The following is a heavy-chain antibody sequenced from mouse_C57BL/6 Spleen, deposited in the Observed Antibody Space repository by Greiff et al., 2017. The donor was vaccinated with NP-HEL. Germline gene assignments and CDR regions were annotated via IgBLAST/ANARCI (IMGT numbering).Heavy chain of an antibody. V-gene: IGHV3-6*01. CDR1: GYSITSGYY. CDR2: IRYDGST. Sequence: EVQLQESGPGLVKPSQSLSLTCSVTGYSITSGYYWNWIRQFPGNTLEWMGYIRYDGSTNYNPSLKNRISITRDTSKNQFFLKLNSVTTEDTATYYCARDAGYYFDYWGQGTTLTVSS. CDR3: ARDAGYYFDY. D-gene: IGHD4-1*01. J-gene: IGHJ2*01.